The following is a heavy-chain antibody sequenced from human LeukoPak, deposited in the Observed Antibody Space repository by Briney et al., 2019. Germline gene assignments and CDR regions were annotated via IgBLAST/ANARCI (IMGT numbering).Heavy chain of an antibody. D-gene: IGHD4/OR15-4a*01. Sequence: ASVKVSCKASGYTFTGYYMHWVRQAPGQGLEWMGWISAYNGNTNYAQKLQGRVTMTTDTSTSTAYMELRSLRSDDTAVYYCARDRRDYGLAFDPWGQGTLVTVSS. CDR3: ARDRRDYGLAFDP. V-gene: IGHV1-18*04. CDR1: GYTFTGYY. J-gene: IGHJ5*02. CDR2: ISAYNGNT.